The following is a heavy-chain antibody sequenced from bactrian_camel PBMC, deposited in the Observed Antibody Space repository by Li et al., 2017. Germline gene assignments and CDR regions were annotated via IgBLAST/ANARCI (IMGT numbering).Heavy chain of an antibody. CDR2: FHSDGTT. CDR3: AADTNRNWFYY. V-gene: IGHV3S1*01. Sequence: HVQLVESGGGSVQAGGSLRVSCVVSGITVRRYCLAWFRQAPGKQREGVATFHSDGTTTYADSVKGRSTISRDNAKNTLYLQMNSLKSEDTALYYCAADTNRNWFYYWGQGTQVTVS. J-gene: IGHJ4*01. D-gene: IGHD7*01. CDR1: GITVRRYC.